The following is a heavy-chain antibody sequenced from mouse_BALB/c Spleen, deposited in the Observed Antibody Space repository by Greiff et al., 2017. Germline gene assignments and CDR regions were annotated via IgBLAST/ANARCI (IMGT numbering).Heavy chain of an antibody. CDR2: IYPGNSDT. Sequence: EVKLQQSGTVLARPGASVKMSCKASGYTFTSYWMHWVKQRPGQGLEWIGAIYPGNSDTSYNQKFKGKAKLTAVTSTSTAYMELSSLTNEDSAVYYCTKVMITTDVDWYFDVGGAGTTVTVSS. CDR1: GYTFTSYW. J-gene: IGHJ1*01. CDR3: TKVMITTDVDWYFDV. D-gene: IGHD2-4*01. V-gene: IGHV1-5*01.